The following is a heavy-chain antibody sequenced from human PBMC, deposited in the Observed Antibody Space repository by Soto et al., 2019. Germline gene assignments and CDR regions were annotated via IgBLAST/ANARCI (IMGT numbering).Heavy chain of an antibody. CDR1: GGSISSYY. CDR3: AREYCGGDCYSGIWYFDL. V-gene: IGHV4-59*12. CDR2: IYYSGST. D-gene: IGHD2-21*01. J-gene: IGHJ2*01. Sequence: SETLSLTCTVSGGSISSYYWSWIRQPPGKGLEWIGYIYYSGSTYSHPSLKCRVTISVDTSKNQFSLKLSSVTAADTAVYYCAREYCGGDCYSGIWYFDLWGRGTLVTVSS.